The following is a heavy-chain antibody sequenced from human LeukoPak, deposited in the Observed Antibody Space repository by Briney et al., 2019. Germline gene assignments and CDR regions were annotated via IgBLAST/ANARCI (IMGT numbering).Heavy chain of an antibody. D-gene: IGHD6-13*01. J-gene: IGHJ4*02. CDR3: ARWKRSSWSYFDY. Sequence: SGTLSLTCAVSGGSISSSNWWSWVRQPPGKGLEWIGEIYHSGSTNYNPSLKSRVTISVDKSKNQFSLKLSSVTAADTAVYYCARWKRSSWSYFDYWGQGTLVTVSS. CDR2: IYHSGST. CDR1: GGSISSSNW. V-gene: IGHV4-4*02.